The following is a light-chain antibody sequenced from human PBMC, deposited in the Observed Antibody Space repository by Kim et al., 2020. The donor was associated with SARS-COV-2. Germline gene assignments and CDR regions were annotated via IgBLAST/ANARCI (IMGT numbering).Light chain of an antibody. CDR3: NSRDTTDNVV. CDR2: GKN. CDR1: SLRSYY. Sequence: SSELTQDPAVSVALGQTVRITCQGDSLRSYYATWYQQKPGQAPIVVIYGKNNRPSGLPDRFSGSSSGNTASLTIPGTQAGDEADYYCNSRDTTDNVVFGG. V-gene: IGLV3-19*01. J-gene: IGLJ2*01.